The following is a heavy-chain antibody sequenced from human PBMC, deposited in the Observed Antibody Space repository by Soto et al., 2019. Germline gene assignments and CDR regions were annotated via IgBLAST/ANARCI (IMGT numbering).Heavy chain of an antibody. CDR3: ARATGKVATISIGAFDI. Sequence: EVQLVESGGGLVQPGGSLRLSCAASGFTFSSYWMHWVRQAPGKGLVWVSRINSDGSSTSYADSVKGRFTISRDNAKKTRDLQMNSLIAEDTAVYYCARATGKVATISIGAFDIWGQGTMVTVSS. CDR1: GFTFSSYW. V-gene: IGHV3-74*01. D-gene: IGHD5-12*01. CDR2: INSDGSST. J-gene: IGHJ3*02.